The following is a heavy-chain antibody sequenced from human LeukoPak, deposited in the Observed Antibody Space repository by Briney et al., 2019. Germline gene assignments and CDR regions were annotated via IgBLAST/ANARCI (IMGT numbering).Heavy chain of an antibody. CDR3: ARTYYYDSSGFYFDY. V-gene: IGHV1-18*01. D-gene: IGHD3-22*01. J-gene: IGHJ4*02. CDR2: ISAYNGNT. Sequence: ASVKVSCKASGYTFTSYGISWVRQAPGQGLEWMGWISAYNGNTNYAQKVQARVSMTTDASTNTAYMELSSLRSEDTAVYYCARTYYYDSSGFYFDYWGQGTLVTVSS. CDR1: GYTFTSYG.